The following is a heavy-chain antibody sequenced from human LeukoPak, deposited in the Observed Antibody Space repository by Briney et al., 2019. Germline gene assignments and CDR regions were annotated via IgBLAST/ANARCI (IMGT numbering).Heavy chain of an antibody. D-gene: IGHD5-24*01. Sequence: GGSLRLSCAASGFTFSNYWMHWVRQAPGKGLVWVSRIKTDGSITDYADSVKGRFTISRDNAKNTLYLQMNSLRAEDTAVYCCVRLLERDYWGQGSLVIVSS. CDR3: VRLLERDY. CDR2: IKTDGSIT. V-gene: IGHV3-74*01. CDR1: GFTFSNYW. J-gene: IGHJ4*02.